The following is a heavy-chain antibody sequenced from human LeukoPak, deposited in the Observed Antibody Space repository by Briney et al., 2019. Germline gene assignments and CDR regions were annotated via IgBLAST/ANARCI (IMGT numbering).Heavy chain of an antibody. CDR2: IYTSGST. V-gene: IGHV4-61*02. CDR1: GGSISSGSYY. CDR3: ARDRYDSKRYYYYMDV. Sequence: PSQTLSLTCTVSGGSISSGSYYWSWIRQPAGKGLECIGRIYTSGSTNYNPSLKSRVTISVGTSKNQFSLKLSSVTAADTAVYYCARDRYDSKRYYYYMDVWGKGTTVTVSS. D-gene: IGHD3-3*01. J-gene: IGHJ6*03.